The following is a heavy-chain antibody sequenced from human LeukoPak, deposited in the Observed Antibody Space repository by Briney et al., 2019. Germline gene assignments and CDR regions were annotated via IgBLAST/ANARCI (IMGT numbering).Heavy chain of an antibody. CDR1: GLTFGRDG. CDR2: ISNNGGST. D-gene: IGHD1-26*01. CDR3: VKNQSGTYSFAY. V-gene: IGHV3-64*05. Sequence: TGGSLRLSCSASGLTFGRDGMHWVRQAPGGGPEYVWGISNNGGSTKYADAVKGRFSTSRDNPKKALYIQMSSLRPADTAVYTCVKNQSGTYSFAYWGQGTLVTVYS. J-gene: IGHJ4*02.